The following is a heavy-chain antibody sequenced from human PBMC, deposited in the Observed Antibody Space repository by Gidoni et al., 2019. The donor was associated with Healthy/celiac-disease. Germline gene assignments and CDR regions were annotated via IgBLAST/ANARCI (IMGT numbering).Heavy chain of an antibody. CDR2: INHSGST. J-gene: IGHJ4*02. Sequence: QVQLQQWGAGLLQPSETLSLTCAVYGGSFSGYYWSWIRQPPGKGLEWIGEINHSGSTNYNPSLKSRVTISVDTSKNQFSLKLSSVTAADTAVYYCASTGGCSSTSCYTWKYWGQGTLVTVSS. D-gene: IGHD2-2*02. V-gene: IGHV4-34*01. CDR3: ASTGGCSSTSCYTWKY. CDR1: GGSFSGYY.